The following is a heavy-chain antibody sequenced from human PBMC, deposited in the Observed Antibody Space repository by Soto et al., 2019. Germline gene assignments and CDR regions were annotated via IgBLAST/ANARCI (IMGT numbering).Heavy chain of an antibody. Sequence: SVKVSCKASGGTFRSYAISWVRQAPGQGLEWMGGIIPIFGTANYAQKFQGRVTITADKSTSTAYMELSSLRSEDTAVYYCARDLGYCGGDCSSDYWGQGTLVTVSS. J-gene: IGHJ4*02. CDR3: ARDLGYCGGDCSSDY. CDR2: IIPIFGTA. CDR1: GGTFRSYA. V-gene: IGHV1-69*06. D-gene: IGHD2-21*02.